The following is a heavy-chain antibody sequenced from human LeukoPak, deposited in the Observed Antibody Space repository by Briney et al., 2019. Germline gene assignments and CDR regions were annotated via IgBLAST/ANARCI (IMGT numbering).Heavy chain of an antibody. J-gene: IGHJ3*02. Sequence: SEPLSLTCTVSGGSISSYYWSWIRQPAGKGLEWIGRIYTSGSTNYNPSLKSRVTMSVDTSKNQFSLKLSSVTAADTAVYYCARDINDSSGYYYRPAFDIWGQGTMVTVSS. CDR2: IYTSGST. V-gene: IGHV4-4*07. CDR3: ARDINDSSGYYYRPAFDI. D-gene: IGHD3-22*01. CDR1: GGSISSYY.